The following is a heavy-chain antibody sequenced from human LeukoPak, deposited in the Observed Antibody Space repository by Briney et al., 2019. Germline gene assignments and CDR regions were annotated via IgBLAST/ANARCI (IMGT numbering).Heavy chain of an antibody. Sequence: SETLSLTCAVYGGSFSGYYWSWIRQPPGKGLEWIGEINHSGSTNYNPSLKSRVTISVDTSKNQFPLKLSSVTAADTAVYYCARARGSISLGRRDYYYYYMDVRGKGTTVTVSS. CDR2: INHSGST. CDR3: ARARGSISLGRRDYYYYYMDV. J-gene: IGHJ6*03. D-gene: IGHD6-6*01. V-gene: IGHV4-34*01. CDR1: GGSFSGYY.